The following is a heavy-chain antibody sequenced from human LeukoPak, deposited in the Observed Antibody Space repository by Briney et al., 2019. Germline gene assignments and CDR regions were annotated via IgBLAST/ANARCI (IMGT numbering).Heavy chain of an antibody. V-gene: IGHV3-48*04. D-gene: IGHD1-1*01. J-gene: IGHJ4*02. CDR2: IGISSGNT. CDR1: GFPFSDYS. Sequence: GGSLRLSCTASGFPFSDYSMNWVRQAPGKGLELISYIGISSGNTKYADSVRGRFTISADNAKTSLYLQMNSLRVEDTTVYYCARDHNYAFDNWGQGTLVSVSS. CDR3: ARDHNYAFDN.